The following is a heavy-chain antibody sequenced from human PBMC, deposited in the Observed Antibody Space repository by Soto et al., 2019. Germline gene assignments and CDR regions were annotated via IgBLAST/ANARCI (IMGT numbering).Heavy chain of an antibody. J-gene: IGHJ6*02. CDR2: IYYSGST. CDR3: ARAKTYYDFWSGYREDGMDV. CDR1: GGSISSYY. D-gene: IGHD3-3*01. Sequence: PSETLSLTCTVSGGSISSYYWSWIRQPPGKGLEWIGYIYYSGSTNYNPSLKSRVTISVDTSKNQFSLKLSSVTAADTAVYYCARAKTYYDFWSGYREDGMDVWGQGTTVTVS. V-gene: IGHV4-59*01.